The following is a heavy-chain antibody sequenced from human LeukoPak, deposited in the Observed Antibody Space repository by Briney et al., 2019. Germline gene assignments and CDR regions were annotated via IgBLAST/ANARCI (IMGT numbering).Heavy chain of an antibody. J-gene: IGHJ6*03. CDR2: IYHSGST. V-gene: IGHV4-38-2*02. CDR3: ARVITPSRSRPYYYYYYMDV. D-gene: IGHD1-14*01. Sequence: SETQSLTCTVSGYSLSSGYSWGWIRQPPGKGLEWIGSIYHSGSTYYNPSLKSRVTISVDTTKNQFSLKLSSVTAADTAVYYCARVITPSRSRPYYYYYYMDVWGKGTTVTVSS. CDR1: GYSLSSGYS.